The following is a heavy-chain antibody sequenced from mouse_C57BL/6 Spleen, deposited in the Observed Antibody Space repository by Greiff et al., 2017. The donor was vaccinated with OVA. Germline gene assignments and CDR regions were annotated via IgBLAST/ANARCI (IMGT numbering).Heavy chain of an antibody. Sequence: EVQLVESGPELVKPGASVKISCKASGYSFTGYYMNWVKQSPEKSLEWIGEINPSTGGTTYNQKFKAKATLTVDKSSSTAYMQLKSLTSEDSAVYYCARRYYGSYWYFDVWGTGTTVTVSS. V-gene: IGHV1-42*01. CDR3: ARRYYGSYWYFDV. CDR1: GYSFTGYY. CDR2: INPSTGGT. D-gene: IGHD1-1*01. J-gene: IGHJ1*03.